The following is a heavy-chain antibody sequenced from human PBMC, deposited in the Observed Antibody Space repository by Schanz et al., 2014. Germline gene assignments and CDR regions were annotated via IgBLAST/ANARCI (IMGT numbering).Heavy chain of an antibody. V-gene: IGHV3-23*04. J-gene: IGHJ4*02. CDR2: ISGSGGST. CDR3: AKGSVVVVAATLPFDY. CDR1: GFTFSSYA. D-gene: IGHD2-15*01. Sequence: EVQLVESGGGLVQPGGSLRLSCAASGFTFSSYAMSWVRQAPGKGLEWVSAISGSGGSTYYADSVKGRFTISRDNSKNTLYLQMNSLRAEDTAVYYCAKGSVVVVAATLPFDYWGQGTLVTVSS.